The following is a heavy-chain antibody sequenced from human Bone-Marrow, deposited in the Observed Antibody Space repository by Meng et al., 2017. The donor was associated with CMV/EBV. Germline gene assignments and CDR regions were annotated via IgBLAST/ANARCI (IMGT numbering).Heavy chain of an antibody. CDR3: TRSGAGSSSSAGGY. CDR1: GFTFSGSA. D-gene: IGHD6-6*01. V-gene: IGHV3-73*01. CDR2: IRTKADNYAH. Sequence: GGSLRLSCVASGFTFSGSALHWVRQASGKGLEWVGRIRTKADNYAHAYGASVKGRFTISRDESKNMAYLQRNSLGTEDTAMYYCTRSGAGSSSSAGGYWGQGTLVTVPS. J-gene: IGHJ4*02.